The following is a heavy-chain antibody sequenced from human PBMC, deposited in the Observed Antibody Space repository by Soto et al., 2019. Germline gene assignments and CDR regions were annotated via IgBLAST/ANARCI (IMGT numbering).Heavy chain of an antibody. CDR1: GLTFSSYG. V-gene: IGHV3-33*01. D-gene: IGHD1-20*01. CDR2: IWYDGRNN. Sequence: QVQLVESGGGVVQPGRSLGLSCAASGLTFSSYGMPWVRQAPGRGREGVAVIWYDGRNNYYADSVKGRFTISRDNSKNTLYLQMNSLRAEDTAVYYCARVGITGTTFRGFDYWGQGTLVTVSS. J-gene: IGHJ4*02. CDR3: ARVGITGTTFRGFDY.